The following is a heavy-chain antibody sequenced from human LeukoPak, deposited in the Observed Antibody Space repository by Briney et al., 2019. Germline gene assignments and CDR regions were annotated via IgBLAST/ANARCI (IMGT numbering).Heavy chain of an antibody. Sequence: SETLSLTCTVSGGSISSYYWSWIRQPPGKGLEWIGYIYHSGSTNYNPSLRSRVTISTDTSKNQFSLKLSSVIAADTAVYYCARGITIFGVVTYNWFDPWGQGTLATVSS. CDR1: GGSISSYY. CDR2: IYHSGST. D-gene: IGHD3-3*01. J-gene: IGHJ5*02. CDR3: ARGITIFGVVTYNWFDP. V-gene: IGHV4-59*01.